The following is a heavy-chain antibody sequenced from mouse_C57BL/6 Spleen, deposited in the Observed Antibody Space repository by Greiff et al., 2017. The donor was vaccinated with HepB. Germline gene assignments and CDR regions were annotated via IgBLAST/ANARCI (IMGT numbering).Heavy chain of an antibody. CDR3: ARGSNYGFAY. V-gene: IGHV3-6*01. D-gene: IGHD2-5*01. CDR2: ISYDGSN. CDR1: GYSITSGYY. Sequence: EVQLMESGPGLVKPSQSLSLTCSVTGYSITSGYYWNWIRQFPGNKLEWMGYISYDGSNNYNPSLKNRISITRDTSKNQFFLKLNSVTTEDTATYYCARGSNYGFAYWGQGTLVTVSA. J-gene: IGHJ3*01.